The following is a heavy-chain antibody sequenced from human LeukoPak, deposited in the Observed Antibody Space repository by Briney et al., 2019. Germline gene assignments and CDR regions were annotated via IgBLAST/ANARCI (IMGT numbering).Heavy chain of an antibody. CDR1: GVTFSSYA. CDR2: ISGSGGST. Sequence: GGSLRLSCAASGVTFSSYAMSWVRQAPGKGLEWVSAISGSGGSTYYADSVKGRFTLSRDNSKNTLYLQMNNLRAEDTAVYYCAKGGYSSSSGLAYWGQGTLVTVSS. J-gene: IGHJ4*02. CDR3: AKGGYSSSSGLAY. V-gene: IGHV3-23*01. D-gene: IGHD6-6*01.